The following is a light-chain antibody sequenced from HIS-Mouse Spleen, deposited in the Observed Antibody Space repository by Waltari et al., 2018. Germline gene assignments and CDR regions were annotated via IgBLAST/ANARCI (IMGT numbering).Light chain of an antibody. J-gene: IGLJ3*02. CDR1: SSNIGSNY. CDR2: RNN. Sequence: QSVLTQPPSASGTPGQRVTISCSGSSSNIGSNYVYWYQQLPGTAPKLLIYRNNQWPSGVPDRFPGSKSGTSASLAISGLRSEEEADYYCAAWDDSLSGPVFGGGTKLTVL. V-gene: IGLV1-47*01. CDR3: AAWDDSLSGPV.